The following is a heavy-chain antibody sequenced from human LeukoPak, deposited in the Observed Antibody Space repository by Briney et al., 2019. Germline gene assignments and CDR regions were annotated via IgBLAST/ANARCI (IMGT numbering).Heavy chain of an antibody. CDR3: ARRFEDYVWGSYRDPFDY. V-gene: IGHV4-34*01. D-gene: IGHD3-16*02. Sequence: KSSETLSLTCAVYDGSFSGYYWSWIRQPPGKGLEWIGSIYYSGSTYYNPSLKSRVTISVDTSKNQFSLKLSSVTAADTAVYYCARRFEDYVWGSYRDPFDYWGQGTLVTVSS. J-gene: IGHJ4*02. CDR2: IYYSGST. CDR1: DGSFSGYY.